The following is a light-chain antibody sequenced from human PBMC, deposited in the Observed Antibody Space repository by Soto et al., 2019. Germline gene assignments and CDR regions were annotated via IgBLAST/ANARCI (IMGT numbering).Light chain of an antibody. CDR1: SSNIGRNT. Sequence: QSVLTQPPSASGTPGQRVTISCSGSSSNIGRNTVNWYQQLPGTDPKLLIYRNNQRPSGVPDRFSGSKKGTPATLDINKTQSEDEADYYCAAWDDSRNGPVFGTET. CDR3: AAWDDSRNGPV. CDR2: RNN. V-gene: IGLV1-44*01. J-gene: IGLJ1*01.